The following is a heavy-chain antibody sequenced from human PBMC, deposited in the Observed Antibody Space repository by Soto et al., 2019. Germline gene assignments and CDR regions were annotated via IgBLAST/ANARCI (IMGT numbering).Heavy chain of an antibody. CDR2: ISSSSSYI. Sequence: GGSLRLSCAASGFTFSSYSMNWVRQAPGKGLEWVSSISSSSSYIYYADSVKGRFTISRDNAKNSLYLQMNSLRAEDTAVYYCASWGIAVADTADFDYWGQGTLVTVSS. J-gene: IGHJ4*02. CDR1: GFTFSSYS. CDR3: ASWGIAVADTADFDY. V-gene: IGHV3-21*01. D-gene: IGHD6-19*01.